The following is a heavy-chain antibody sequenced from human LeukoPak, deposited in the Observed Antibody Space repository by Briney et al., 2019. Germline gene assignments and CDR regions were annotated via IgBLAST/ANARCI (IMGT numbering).Heavy chain of an antibody. CDR2: IHPGDSDT. V-gene: IGHV5-51*01. CDR1: GYSFTSYW. Sequence: GESLQISCKGSGYSFTSYWIGRVRQMPGKGLEWMGIIHPGDSDTRYSPSFQGQVTISADNSINTAYLQWSSLKASDPAIFYCARRDGSYPTFDYWGQGTLVIVSS. D-gene: IGHD1-26*01. J-gene: IGHJ4*02. CDR3: ARRDGSYPTFDY.